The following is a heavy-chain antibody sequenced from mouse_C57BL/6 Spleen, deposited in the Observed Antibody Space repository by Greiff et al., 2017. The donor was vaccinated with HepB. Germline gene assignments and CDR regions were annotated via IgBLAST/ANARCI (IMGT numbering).Heavy chain of an antibody. CDR2: IDPEDGDT. CDR1: GFNIKDYY. V-gene: IGHV14-1*01. Sequence: VQLQQSGAELVRPGASVKLSCTASGFNIKDYYMHWVKQRPEQGLEWIGRIDPEDGDTEYAPKFQGKATMTADTSSNTADLQLSSLTSEDTAVYYCTGPIYYGSSYPFAYWGQGTLVTVSA. D-gene: IGHD1-1*01. CDR3: TGPIYYGSSYPFAY. J-gene: IGHJ3*01.